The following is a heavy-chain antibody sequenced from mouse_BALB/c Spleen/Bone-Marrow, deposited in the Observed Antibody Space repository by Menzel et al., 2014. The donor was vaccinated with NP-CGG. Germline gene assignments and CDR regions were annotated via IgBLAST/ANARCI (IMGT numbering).Heavy chain of an antibody. CDR3: ARGGGNWYFDV. CDR2: IWAGGST. V-gene: IGHV2-9*02. Sequence: VQGVESGPGLVAPSQSLSITCTVSGFSLTSYGVHWVRQPPGKGLEWLGVIWAGGSTNYNSALMSRLSISKDNSKSQVFLKRYSLQTDDTAMYYCARGGGNWYFDVWGAGTTVTVSS. J-gene: IGHJ1*01. CDR1: GFSLTSYG.